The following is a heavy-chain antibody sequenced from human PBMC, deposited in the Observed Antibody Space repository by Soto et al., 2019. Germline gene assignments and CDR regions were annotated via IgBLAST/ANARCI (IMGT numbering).Heavy chain of an antibody. CDR1: GYSFTIYW. CDR3: ARLGYGSRQDFDY. Sequence: PGESLKISCNGSGYSFTIYWIAWVRQMPGKGLELMGIIYPGDSDTRYSPSFQGQVTISADKSINTAYLQWSSLEAPDTAMYYCARLGYGSRQDFDYWGQGTLVTVSS. V-gene: IGHV5-51*01. CDR2: IYPGDSDT. D-gene: IGHD2-15*01. J-gene: IGHJ4*02.